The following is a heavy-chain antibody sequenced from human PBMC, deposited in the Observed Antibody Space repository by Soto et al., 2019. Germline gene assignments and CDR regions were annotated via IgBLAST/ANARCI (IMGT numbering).Heavy chain of an antibody. V-gene: IGHV4-30-2*01. CDR3: ARARGGCLGRHGMDG. Sequence: QLQLQESGSGLVKPSQTLSLTCAVSGGSISSGGYSWSWIRQPPGKGLEWIGYIYHSGSTYYNPSLKSRVTISVARSKNQFYLKLSSVTAADTAVYYCARARGGCLGRHGMDGWGRGTTVTVSS. CDR1: GGSISSGGYS. CDR2: IYHSGST. D-gene: IGHD3-16*01. J-gene: IGHJ6*02.